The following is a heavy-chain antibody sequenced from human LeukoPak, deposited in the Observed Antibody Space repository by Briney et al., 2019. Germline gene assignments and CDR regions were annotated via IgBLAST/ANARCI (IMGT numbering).Heavy chain of an antibody. J-gene: IGHJ4*02. CDR3: ARDLFSGSYCFHY. Sequence: SETLSLTCTVSGGSISSYYWSWIRQPPGKGLEWIGYIYYSGSTNYNPSLKSRVTISVDTSKNQFSLKLSSVTAADTAVYYCARDLFSGSYCFHYWGQGTLVTVSS. D-gene: IGHD1-26*01. CDR2: IYYSGST. V-gene: IGHV4-59*12. CDR1: GGSISSYY.